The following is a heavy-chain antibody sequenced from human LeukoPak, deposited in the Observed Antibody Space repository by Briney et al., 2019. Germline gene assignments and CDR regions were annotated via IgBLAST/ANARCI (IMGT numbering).Heavy chain of an antibody. Sequence: PGRSLRLSCAASGFTFSSYGMHWVRQAPGKGLEWVAVISYDGSNKYYADSVKGRFTISRDNSKNTLFLQMNSLRAEDTAVYYCATDQSIAGPTTADYWGQGTLVTVSS. CDR3: ATDQSIAGPTTADY. D-gene: IGHD1-26*01. CDR1: GFTFSSYG. J-gene: IGHJ4*02. V-gene: IGHV3-30*03. CDR2: ISYDGSNK.